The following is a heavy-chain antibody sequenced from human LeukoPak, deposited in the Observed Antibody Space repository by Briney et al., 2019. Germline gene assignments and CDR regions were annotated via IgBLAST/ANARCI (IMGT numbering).Heavy chain of an antibody. Sequence: GGSLSLSCAASGFTFSSYAMHLVRQAPGKGLEYVSAISSNGGSTYYANSVKGRFTISRDNSKNTLYLQMGSLRAEDMAFFFKQKAAYEILTGYKNWGQGTLVTVSS. J-gene: IGHJ4*02. CDR2: ISSNGGST. D-gene: IGHD3-9*01. CDR3: QKAAYEILTGYKN. V-gene: IGHV3-64*01. CDR1: GFTFSSYA.